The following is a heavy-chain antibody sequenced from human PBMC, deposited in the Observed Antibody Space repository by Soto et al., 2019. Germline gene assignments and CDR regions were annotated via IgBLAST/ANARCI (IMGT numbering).Heavy chain of an antibody. CDR2: SSGSGSGGST. Sequence: GGSLRLSCAASGFTFTNYAMTWVRQAPGKGLEWVSISSGSGSGGSTNYADSVKGRFTISRDNSKNTLYLQMNSLRVEDTAVYYCAKDRDDYRNYVFDYWGQGTLVTVSS. V-gene: IGHV3-23*01. D-gene: IGHD4-4*01. J-gene: IGHJ4*02. CDR1: GFTFTNYA. CDR3: AKDRDDYRNYVFDY.